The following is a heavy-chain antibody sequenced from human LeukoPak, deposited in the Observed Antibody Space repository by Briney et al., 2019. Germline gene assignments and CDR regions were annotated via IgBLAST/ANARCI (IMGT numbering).Heavy chain of an antibody. CDR1: GYTFTSYG. V-gene: IGHV1-18*01. CDR3: ARDLRPIAAALTFDY. D-gene: IGHD6-13*01. J-gene: IGHJ4*02. Sequence: GASVKVSCKASGYTFTSYGISWVRQAPGQGLEWMGWISAYSGNTNYAQKLQGRVTMTADTSTSTAYLELRSLRSDDTAVYYCARDLRPIAAALTFDYWGQGTLVTVSS. CDR2: ISAYSGNT.